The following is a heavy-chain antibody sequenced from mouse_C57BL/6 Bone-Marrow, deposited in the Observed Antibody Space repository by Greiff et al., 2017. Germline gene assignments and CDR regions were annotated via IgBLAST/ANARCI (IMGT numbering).Heavy chain of an antibody. Sequence: QVQLQQPGAELVKPGASVKLSCKASGYTFTSYWMQWVKQRPGQGLEWIGEIDPSDSYTNYNQKFKGKATLTVDTSSSTAYMQLSSLTSEDSAVYYCARRKYDGYYNYYAMDYWDQGTSVTVSS. CDR2: IDPSDSYT. CDR3: ARRKYDGYYNYYAMDY. D-gene: IGHD2-3*01. CDR1: GYTFTSYW. J-gene: IGHJ4*01. V-gene: IGHV1-50*01.